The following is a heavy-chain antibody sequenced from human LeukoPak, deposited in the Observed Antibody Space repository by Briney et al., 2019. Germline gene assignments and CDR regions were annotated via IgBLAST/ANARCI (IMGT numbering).Heavy chain of an antibody. Sequence: SETLSLTCTVSGGSISSYYWSWIRQPPGKGLEWIGYIYYSGSTNYNPSLKSRVTISVDTSKNQFSLKLSSVTTADTAVYYCARYYDSSGYYPSHFDYWGQGTLVTVSS. V-gene: IGHV4-59*08. CDR1: GGSISSYY. CDR2: IYYSGST. J-gene: IGHJ4*02. CDR3: ARYYDSSGYYPSHFDY. D-gene: IGHD3-22*01.